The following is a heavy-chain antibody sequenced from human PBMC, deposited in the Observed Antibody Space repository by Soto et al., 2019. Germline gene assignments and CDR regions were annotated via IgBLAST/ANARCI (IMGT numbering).Heavy chain of an antibody. V-gene: IGHV4-39*01. CDR3: ARHPETLGLEAVDL. CDR1: DGSIRSSSYY. Sequence: QLQLQESGPGLVKPSETLSLTCTVSDGSIRSSSYYWGWIRQPPGQGLEWIGSLYYSGSTYYNPSLKSRFSITVDPSKNQFSLKRSSVTAADTAVYYCARHPETLGLEAVDLWGRGTLVTVSA. D-gene: IGHD6-13*01. CDR2: LYYSGST. J-gene: IGHJ2*01.